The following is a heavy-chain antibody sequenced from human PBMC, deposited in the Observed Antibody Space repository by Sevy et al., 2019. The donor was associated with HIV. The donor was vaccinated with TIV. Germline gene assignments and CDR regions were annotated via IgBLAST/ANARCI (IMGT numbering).Heavy chain of an antibody. J-gene: IGHJ5*02. CDR3: ITYPRITTTGTGGFDP. Sequence: GESLKISCAASGFTFSDAWMGRVRQAAGKGLECVGRIKSKSDGGTVEHAAPVKGRFTISRDDSKDTPYLQMNSLKTEDTAVYFCITYPRITTTGTGGFDPWGQGTLVTVSS. CDR1: GFTFSDAW. D-gene: IGHD6-13*01. CDR2: IKSKSDGGTV. V-gene: IGHV3-15*01.